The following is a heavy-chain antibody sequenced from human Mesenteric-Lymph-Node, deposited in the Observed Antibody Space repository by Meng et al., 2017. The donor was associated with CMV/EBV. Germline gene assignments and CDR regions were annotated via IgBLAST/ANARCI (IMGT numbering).Heavy chain of an antibody. CDR2: IYSDGNT. V-gene: IGHV3-66*04. CDR3: ARHMNPEY. J-gene: IGHJ4*02. Sequence: GESLKISCAASGFSVSGNYMNWVRQAPGKGLEWVSVIYSDGNTYYADSVKGRFTISRDNSKNTLSLQMNSLRIEDTAVYYCARHMNPEYWGQGTLVTVSS. CDR1: GFSVSGNY. D-gene: IGHD3-16*01.